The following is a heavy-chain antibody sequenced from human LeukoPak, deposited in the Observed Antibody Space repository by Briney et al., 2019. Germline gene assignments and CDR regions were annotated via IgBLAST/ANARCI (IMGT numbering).Heavy chain of an antibody. D-gene: IGHD1-1*01. CDR1: GGSISSYY. J-gene: IGHJ5*02. CDR3: AREGTSGTNLNWLDP. CDR2: IYYSGSI. V-gene: IGHV4-59*01. Sequence: SETLSLTCTVPGGSISSYYWSWIRLPPGKGLEWIGHIYYSGSINYNPSLKSRVTISVDTSKNQFSLKLSSVTAADTALYYCAREGTSGTNLNWLDPWGQGTLVTVSS.